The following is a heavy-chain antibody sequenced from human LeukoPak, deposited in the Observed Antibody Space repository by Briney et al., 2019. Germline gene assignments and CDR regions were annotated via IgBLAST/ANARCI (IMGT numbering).Heavy chain of an antibody. CDR3: ARGIPFGYCSGGSCYSVVKGFDY. CDR1: GGSFSGYY. D-gene: IGHD2-15*01. Sequence: KPSETLSLTCAVYGGSFSGYYWSWIRQPPGKGLEWIGEINHSGSTNYNPSLKSRVTISVDTSKNQFSLKLSSVTAADTAVYYCARGIPFGYCSGGSCYSVVKGFDYWGQGTLVTVSS. CDR2: INHSGST. V-gene: IGHV4-34*01. J-gene: IGHJ4*02.